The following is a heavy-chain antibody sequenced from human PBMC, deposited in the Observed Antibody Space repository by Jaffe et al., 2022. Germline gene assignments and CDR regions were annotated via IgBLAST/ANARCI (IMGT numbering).Heavy chain of an antibody. CDR2: IYYTGST. CDR1: GDPINSFY. J-gene: IGHJ3*02. V-gene: IGHV4-59*01. Sequence: QVQLQESGPGLVKPSETLSLTCTVSGDPINSFYWSWIRQPPGKGLEWIGYIYYTGSTNYSPSLRSRVTISLDTSKNQISLKLSSVTAADTAVYYCARYSTGWQNDFDIWGQGTMVTVSS. CDR3: ARYSTGWQNDFDI. D-gene: IGHD6-19*01.